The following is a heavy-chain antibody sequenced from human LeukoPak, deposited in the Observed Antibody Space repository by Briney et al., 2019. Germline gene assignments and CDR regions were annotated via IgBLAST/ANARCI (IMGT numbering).Heavy chain of an antibody. CDR2: ISSSGSTI. CDR3: ARDRLLWRH. CDR1: GFTFSSYE. V-gene: IGHV3-48*03. Sequence: RGSLRLSCAASGFTFSSYEINWVRQVPGKGLEWVSYISSSGSTIYYADSVKGRFTIPRDNAKNSLYLQMNSLRAEDTAVYYCARDRLLWRHWGQGTLVTVSS. J-gene: IGHJ4*02. D-gene: IGHD3-10*01.